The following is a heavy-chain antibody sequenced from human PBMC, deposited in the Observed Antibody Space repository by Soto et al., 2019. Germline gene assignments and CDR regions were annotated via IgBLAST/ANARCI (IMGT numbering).Heavy chain of an antibody. Sequence: QVQLQESGPGLVKPSQTLSLTCTVSGGSISSGGYYWSWIRQHPGKVLEWIGYIYYSGSTYYNPSLKRRVTISVDTSKNQFSLKLSSVTAADTAVYYCARVNPHRAAAGRIRGIFDYWGQGTLVTVAS. CDR1: GGSISSGGYY. CDR3: ARVNPHRAAAGRIRGIFDY. J-gene: IGHJ4*02. D-gene: IGHD6-13*01. V-gene: IGHV4-31*03. CDR2: IYYSGST.